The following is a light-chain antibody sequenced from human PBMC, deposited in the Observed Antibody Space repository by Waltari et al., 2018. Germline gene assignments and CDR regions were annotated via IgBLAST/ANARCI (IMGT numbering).Light chain of an antibody. Sequence: EIVLTQSPGTLSLSPGERAPLSCRASPSVSRALAWYQQKPCQAPTLLIYAASTRATGVPDRFSGSGSGTDFSLTISRLDPEDFAVYYCQHYVNLPVTFGQGTKVEI. CDR1: PSVSRA. CDR3: QHYVNLPVT. J-gene: IGKJ1*01. CDR2: AAS. V-gene: IGKV3-20*01.